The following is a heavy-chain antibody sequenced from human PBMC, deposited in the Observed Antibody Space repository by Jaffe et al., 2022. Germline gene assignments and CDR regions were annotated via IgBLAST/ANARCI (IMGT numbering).Heavy chain of an antibody. CDR3: ARAGGDYGDGRYYYYYYYMDV. CDR1: GFTFSSYS. Sequence: EVQLVESGGGLVKPGGSLRLSCAASGFTFSSYSMNWVRQAPGKGLEWVSSISSSSSYIYYADSVKGRFTISRDNAKNSLYLQMNSLRAEDTAVYYCARAGGDYGDGRYYYYYYYMDVWGKGTTVTVSS. V-gene: IGHV3-21*01. CDR2: ISSSSSYI. D-gene: IGHD4-17*01. J-gene: IGHJ6*03.